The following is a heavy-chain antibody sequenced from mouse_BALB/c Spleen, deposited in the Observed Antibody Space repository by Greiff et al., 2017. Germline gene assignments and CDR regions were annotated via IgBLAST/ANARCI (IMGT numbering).Heavy chain of an antibody. CDR1: GYAFTNYL. Sequence: VQLQQSGAELVRPGTSVKVSCKASGYAFTNYLIEWVKQRPGQGLEWIGVINPGSGGTNYNEKFKGKATLTADKSSSTAYMQLSSLTSDDSAVYFCARRAGYSSGYGGGFDYWGQGTTLTVSS. D-gene: IGHD3-1*01. CDR2: INPGSGGT. CDR3: ARRAGYSSGYGGGFDY. V-gene: IGHV1-54*01. J-gene: IGHJ2*01.